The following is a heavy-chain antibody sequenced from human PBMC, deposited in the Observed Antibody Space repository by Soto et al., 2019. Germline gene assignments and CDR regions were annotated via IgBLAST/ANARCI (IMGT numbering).Heavy chain of an antibody. J-gene: IGHJ6*02. V-gene: IGHV1-69*14. Sequence: QVQLVQSGAEVRKPGSSVKVSCKVSGGSFISYAISWVRQAPGQGLEWVGGIVPMYGRGNYAQRFQGSVTITSAKSTSTVHTELRRLSSVDTAVYSWARDGAAVETAMVSRYVSGLDVWGLGTTVTAS. CDR1: GGSFISYA. CDR2: IVPMYGRG. CDR3: ARDGAAVETAMVSRYVSGLDV. D-gene: IGHD5-18*01.